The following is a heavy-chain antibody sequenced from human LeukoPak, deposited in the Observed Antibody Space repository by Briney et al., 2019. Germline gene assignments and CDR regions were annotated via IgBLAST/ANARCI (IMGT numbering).Heavy chain of an antibody. Sequence: ASVKVSCKASGYTFTSHGISWVRQAPGQGLKWMGWISAYNGNTNYVQKLQGRVTMTTDTSTSTAYMELRSLRSDDTAVYYCAKALAGRYFDLWGRGTLVTVSS. CDR2: ISAYNGNT. J-gene: IGHJ2*01. V-gene: IGHV1-18*01. D-gene: IGHD6-25*01. CDR1: GYTFTSHG. CDR3: AKALAGRYFDL.